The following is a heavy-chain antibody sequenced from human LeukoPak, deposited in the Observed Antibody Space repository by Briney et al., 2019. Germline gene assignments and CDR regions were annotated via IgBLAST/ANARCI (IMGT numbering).Heavy chain of an antibody. D-gene: IGHD3-22*01. V-gene: IGHV3-33*01. CDR2: MWFDGSNK. CDR1: GFXFSSYG. J-gene: IGHJ4*02. CDR3: ARDDGVFYYDSSGYSFDY. Sequence: PGGSLRLSCEASGFXFSSYGMHWVRQAPGKGLKWVAVMWFDGSNKYYADSVKGRFTISRDNSKNTLYLQMNSLRAEDTAVYYCARDDGVFYYDSSGYSFDYWGQGTLVTVSS.